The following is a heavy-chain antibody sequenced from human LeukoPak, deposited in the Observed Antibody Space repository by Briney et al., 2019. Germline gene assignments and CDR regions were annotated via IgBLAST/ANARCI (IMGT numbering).Heavy chain of an antibody. J-gene: IGHJ4*02. CDR1: GYTFTSYD. CDR2: MNPNSGNT. D-gene: IGHD4-17*01. CDR3: ARVGYDFGDSPDY. V-gene: IGHV1-8*01. Sequence: ASVKVSCKASGYTFTSYDINWVRQATGQGLECMGWMNPNSGNTGYAQKFQGRVTMTRNTSISTAYMELSSLRSEDTAVYYCARVGYDFGDSPDYWGQGTLVTVSS.